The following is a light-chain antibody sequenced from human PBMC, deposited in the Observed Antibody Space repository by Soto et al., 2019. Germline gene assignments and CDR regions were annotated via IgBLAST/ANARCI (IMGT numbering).Light chain of an antibody. CDR3: QQLYGYPLT. CDR1: QDISRS. CDR2: LAS. J-gene: IGKJ4*01. Sequence: IQLTQSPSSLSASVGDRFAITCRASQDISRSLAWYQQRPGRAPRLLIWLASNLQSGVPSRFSGSGSGTDFTLTIGGLQPEDFATYHCQQLYGYPLTFGGGTKVDIK. V-gene: IGKV1-9*01.